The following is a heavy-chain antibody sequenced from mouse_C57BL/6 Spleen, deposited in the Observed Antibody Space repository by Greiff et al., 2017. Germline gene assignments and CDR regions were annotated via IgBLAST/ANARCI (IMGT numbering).Heavy chain of an antibody. CDR3: AKRGITTVVPMDY. CDR1: GYTFTSYW. CDR2: IYPGSGST. J-gene: IGHJ4*01. Sequence: VQLQQPGAELVKPGASVKMSCKASGYTFTSYWITWVKQRPGQGLEWIGDIYPGSGSTNYNEKFKSKATLTVDTSSSTAYMQLSSLTSEDSAVYYCAKRGITTVVPMDYWGQGTSVTVSS. V-gene: IGHV1-55*01. D-gene: IGHD1-1*01.